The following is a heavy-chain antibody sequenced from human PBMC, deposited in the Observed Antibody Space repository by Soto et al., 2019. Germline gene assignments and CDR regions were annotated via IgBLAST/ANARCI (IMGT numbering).Heavy chain of an antibody. CDR3: AMGVYGDYLIDY. D-gene: IGHD4-17*01. Sequence: GSLRLSCAASGFTFSSYSMNWVRQAPGKGLEWISYISTSSSTIYYADSVKGRFTISRDNAKNSLYLQMNSLRDEDTAVYYCAMGVYGDYLIDYWGQGTLVTVSS. CDR2: ISTSSSTI. CDR1: GFTFSSYS. V-gene: IGHV3-48*02. J-gene: IGHJ4*02.